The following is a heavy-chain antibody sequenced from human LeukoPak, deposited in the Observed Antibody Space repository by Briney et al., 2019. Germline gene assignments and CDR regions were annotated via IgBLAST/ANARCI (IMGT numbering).Heavy chain of an antibody. Sequence: GGSLRLSCAASGFAFSSYAMSWVRQAPGKGLEWVSAISGSGGSTYYADSVKGRFTISRDNAKNSLYLQMNSLRAEDTAVYYCAREIAAAGLGYWGQGTLVTVSS. D-gene: IGHD6-13*01. CDR1: GFAFSSYA. V-gene: IGHV3-23*01. J-gene: IGHJ4*02. CDR3: AREIAAAGLGY. CDR2: ISGSGGST.